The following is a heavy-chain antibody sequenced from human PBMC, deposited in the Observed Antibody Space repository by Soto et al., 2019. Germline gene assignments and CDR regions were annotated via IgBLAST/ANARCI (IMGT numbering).Heavy chain of an antibody. Sequence: ASVKVSCKASGYTFTGYYVHWVRQAPGQGLEWMGRINPDSGGTNYAQKFQDWVTMTRDTSISTAYMELSRLRSDDTVVYYCAREVNWNYVGVWGAYGMDVWGQGTTVTVSS. CDR3: AREVNWNYVGVWGAYGMDV. J-gene: IGHJ6*02. CDR2: INPDSGGT. D-gene: IGHD1-7*01. CDR1: GYTFTGYY. V-gene: IGHV1-2*04.